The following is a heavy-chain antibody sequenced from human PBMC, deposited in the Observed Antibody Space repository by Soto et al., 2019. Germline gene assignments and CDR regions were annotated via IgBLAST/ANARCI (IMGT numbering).Heavy chain of an antibody. CDR1: GYSFTNYW. CDR3: ARPRSGSYRLDYYGMDV. V-gene: IGHV5-51*01. CDR2: IYPGDSDT. Sequence: GESLKISCKGSGYSFTNYWIAWVRQMPGKGLEWMGIIYPGDSDTRYSPSFQGQVTISADKSISTAYLQWRSLRASDTAMYYCARPRSGSYRLDYYGMDVWGQGTTVTVSS. J-gene: IGHJ6*02. D-gene: IGHD3-10*01.